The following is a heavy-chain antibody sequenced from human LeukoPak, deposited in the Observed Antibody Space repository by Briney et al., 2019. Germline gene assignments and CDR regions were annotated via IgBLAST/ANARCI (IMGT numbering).Heavy chain of an antibody. J-gene: IGHJ3*01. Sequence: GGSLRLSCAVSGFTCNNFEMNWVRQAPGKGLVWISYTSIGESSIYYADSVKGRFTISRDSAKNSLYLQMNSLRVEDTAVYYCARGGSSGYYYNAFDLWGQGTVVTVSS. CDR3: ARGGSSGYYYNAFDL. D-gene: IGHD3-22*01. CDR2: TSIGESSI. V-gene: IGHV3-48*03. CDR1: GFTCNNFE.